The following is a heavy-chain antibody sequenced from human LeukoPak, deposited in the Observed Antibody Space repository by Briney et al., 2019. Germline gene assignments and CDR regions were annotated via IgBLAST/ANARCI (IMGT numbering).Heavy chain of an antibody. D-gene: IGHD3-10*01. Sequence: ASVKVSCKASGYTFTGYYMHWVRQAPGQGLEWMGWINPNSGGTNYAQKFQGRVTMTRDTSISTAYMELSRLRSDDTAVYYCARVGKRFTMVRGALRYYYYMDVWGKGTTVTVSS. CDR2: INPNSGGT. J-gene: IGHJ6*03. CDR3: ARVGKRFTMVRGALRYYYYMDV. CDR1: GYTFTGYY. V-gene: IGHV1-2*02.